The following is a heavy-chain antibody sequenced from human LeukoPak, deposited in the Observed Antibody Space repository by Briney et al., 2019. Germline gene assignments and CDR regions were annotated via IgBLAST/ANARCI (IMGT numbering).Heavy chain of an antibody. J-gene: IGHJ4*02. CDR3: ASQRRGYSSYFDN. CDR2: IYTSGST. CDR1: GGSISSGSYY. Sequence: SQTLSLTCTVSGGSISSGSYYWSWIRQPAGKGLEWIGRIYTSGSTNYNPSLKSRVTISVDTSKNQFSLKLSSVTAADTAVYYCASQRRGYSSYFDNWGQGTLVTVSS. D-gene: IGHD5-18*01. V-gene: IGHV4-61*02.